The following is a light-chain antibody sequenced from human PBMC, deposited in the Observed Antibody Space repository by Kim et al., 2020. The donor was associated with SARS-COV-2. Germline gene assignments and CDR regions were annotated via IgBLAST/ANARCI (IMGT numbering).Light chain of an antibody. Sequence: EIMLTQSPGTLSLSPGERATLSCRASERLPRNYLAWFQQKPGQAPRLLIYDASSRATGVPDRFSGSGSGTDFTLTISRLEPEDFAVYFCQQYHWAPDTFGQGTKLEI. V-gene: IGKV3-20*01. CDR1: ERLPRNY. CDR3: QQYHWAPDT. CDR2: DAS. J-gene: IGKJ2*01.